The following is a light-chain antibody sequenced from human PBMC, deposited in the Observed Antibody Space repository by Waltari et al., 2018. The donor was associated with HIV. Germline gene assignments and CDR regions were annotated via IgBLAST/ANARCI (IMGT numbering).Light chain of an antibody. CDR2: EAT. J-gene: IGLJ2*01. CDR3: CLYTGASDPVI. CDR1: PTALDNYNV. V-gene: IGLV2-23*01. Sequence: SALTQPASVSGSPGQSVTISCSGTPTALDNYNVVSWYQHHPGNAPKLMLYEATKRPSGVSNRFSGSKSGNTASLTISGLQADDEADYYCCLYTGASDPVILGGGTKVTVL.